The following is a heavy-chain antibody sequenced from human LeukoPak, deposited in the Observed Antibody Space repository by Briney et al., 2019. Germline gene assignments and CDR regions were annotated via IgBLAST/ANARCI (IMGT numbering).Heavy chain of an antibody. CDR3: ARCVVVAATAWFDP. Sequence: RGSLRLSCAASGFTSSSYWMSWVRQAPGKGLEWVANIKQDGSEKYYVDSVKGRFTISRDNAKNSLYLQMNSLRAEDTAVYYCARCVVVAATAWFDPWGQGTLVTVSS. J-gene: IGHJ5*02. CDR1: GFTSSSYW. CDR2: IKQDGSEK. V-gene: IGHV3-7*01. D-gene: IGHD2-15*01.